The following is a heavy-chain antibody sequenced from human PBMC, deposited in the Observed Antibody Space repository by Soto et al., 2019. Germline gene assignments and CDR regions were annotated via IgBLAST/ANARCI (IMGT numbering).Heavy chain of an antibody. D-gene: IGHD2-2*01. Sequence: SGLTLVNPTQTLTLTCTFSGFSLTTRGVGVGWIRQPPGKALEWLALIYWNDDKRYSPSLRGRLTITKDTSKNQVVLAMTNMDPVDTATYYCAHHTITPAPNWFDPWGLGTLVTVSS. CDR3: AHHTITPAPNWFDP. CDR1: GFSLTTRGVG. CDR2: IYWNDDK. J-gene: IGHJ5*02. V-gene: IGHV2-5*01.